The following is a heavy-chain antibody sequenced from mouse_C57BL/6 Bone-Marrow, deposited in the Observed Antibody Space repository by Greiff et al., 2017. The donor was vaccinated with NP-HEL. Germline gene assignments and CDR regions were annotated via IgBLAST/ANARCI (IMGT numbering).Heavy chain of an antibody. Sequence: VQLQQSGAELVRPGTSVKMSCKASGYTFTNYWIGWAKQRPGHGLEWIGDIYPGGGYTNYNEKFKGKATLTADKSSSTAYMQFSSLTSEDSAIYYCARWGGDYAMDYWGQGTSVTVSS. J-gene: IGHJ4*01. D-gene: IGHD1-1*02. CDR2: IYPGGGYT. CDR1: GYTFTNYW. CDR3: ARWGGDYAMDY. V-gene: IGHV1-63*01.